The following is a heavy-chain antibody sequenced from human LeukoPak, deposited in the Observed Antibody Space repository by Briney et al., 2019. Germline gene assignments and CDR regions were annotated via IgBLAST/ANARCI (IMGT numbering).Heavy chain of an antibody. CDR1: GYSFTDYY. J-gene: IGHJ6*03. V-gene: IGHV1-69*13. D-gene: IGHD2-2*01. Sequence: SVKVSCKASGYSFTDYYIHWVRQAPGQGLEWMGGIIPIFGTANYAQKFQGRVTITADESTSTAYMELSSLRSEDTAVYYCATNTLGYCSSTSCRNYYYYYYMDVWGKGTTVTVSS. CDR2: IIPIFGTA. CDR3: ATNTLGYCSSTSCRNYYYYYYMDV.